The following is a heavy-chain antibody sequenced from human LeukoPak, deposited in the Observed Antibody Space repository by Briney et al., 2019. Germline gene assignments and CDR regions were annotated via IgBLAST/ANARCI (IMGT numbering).Heavy chain of an antibody. D-gene: IGHD2-15*01. CDR3: ATHPPKVCTGGSCTDY. CDR1: GGSISSYS. CDR2: IYYSGST. J-gene: IGHJ4*02. Sequence: PSETLSLTCAVSGGSISSYSWSWIRQPPGKGLEWIGYIYYSGSTNYNPSLKSRVTISVDMSKNQFSLKLSSVTAADTAVYYCATHPPKVCTGGSCTDYWGQGTLVTVSS. V-gene: IGHV4-59*01.